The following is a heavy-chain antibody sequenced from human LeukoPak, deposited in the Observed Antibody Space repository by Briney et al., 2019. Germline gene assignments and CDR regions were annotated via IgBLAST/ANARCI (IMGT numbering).Heavy chain of an antibody. CDR3: AKDLHSSASCY. CDR2: LSDSGGST. CDR1: GFTFTTYA. D-gene: IGHD3-22*01. J-gene: IGHJ4*02. Sequence: GGSLRLSCAASGFTFTTYAMSWVRQAPGKGLEWVSGLSDSGGSTYYADSVKGRFTISRDNSKNTLYLQMNSLRVEDTAVYYCAKDLHSSASCYWGQGALVTASS. V-gene: IGHV3-23*01.